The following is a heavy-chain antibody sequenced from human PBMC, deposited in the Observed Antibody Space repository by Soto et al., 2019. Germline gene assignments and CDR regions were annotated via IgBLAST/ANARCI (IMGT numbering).Heavy chain of an antibody. D-gene: IGHD3-10*01. CDR2: IKHSGGT. V-gene: IGHV4-39*07. CDR1: GGSISSSSYF. Sequence: SETLSLTCTVSGGSISSSSYFWGWIRQPPGKGLEWIGQIKHSGGTNYNPLLKSRVTISVDTPRNQFSLKLSSVTAADTAVYFCARTYYYRSGTYFAWFDPWGQGTLVTVSS. J-gene: IGHJ5*02. CDR3: ARTYYYRSGTYFAWFDP.